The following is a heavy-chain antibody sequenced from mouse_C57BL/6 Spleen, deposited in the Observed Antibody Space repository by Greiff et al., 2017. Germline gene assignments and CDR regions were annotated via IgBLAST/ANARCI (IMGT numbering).Heavy chain of an antibody. CDR1: GYTFTSYT. CDR3: ARAGEEDYGGAWFAY. V-gene: IGHV1-4*01. D-gene: IGHD1-1*01. Sequence: QVQLKQSGAELARPGASVKMSCKASGYTFTSYTMHWVKQRPGQGLEWIGYINPSSGYTKYNQKFKDKATLTADKSSSTAYMQLSSLTSEDSAVYYCARAGEEDYGGAWFAYWGQGTLVTVSA. CDR2: INPSSGYT. J-gene: IGHJ3*01.